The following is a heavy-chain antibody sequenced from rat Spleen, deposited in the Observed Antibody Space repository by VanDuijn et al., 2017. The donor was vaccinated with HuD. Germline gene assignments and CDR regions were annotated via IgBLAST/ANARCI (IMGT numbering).Heavy chain of an antibody. D-gene: IGHD1-12*02. J-gene: IGHJ2*01. V-gene: IGHV5S10*01. Sequence: EVQLVESGGGLVQPGRSLKLSCAASGFTFSDYNMAWVRQAPKKGLEWVATIIYDGSRTYYRDSVKGRFTISRDNAKSTLYLQMDSLRSEDTATYYCATEHYYDGTYYYGHYFDYWGQGVMVTVS. CDR1: GFTFSDYN. CDR3: ATEHYYDGTYYYGHYFDY. CDR2: IIYDGSRT.